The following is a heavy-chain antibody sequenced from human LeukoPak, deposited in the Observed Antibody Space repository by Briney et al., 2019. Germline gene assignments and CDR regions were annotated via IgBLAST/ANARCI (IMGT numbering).Heavy chain of an antibody. CDR2: IYPGDSDT. Sequence: TTGESLKISCKGSGYSFTSYWIGWVRQMPGKGLEWMGIIYPGDSDTRYSPSFQGQVTISADKSISTAYLQWSRLKASDTAMYYCARHQVEKDAFDIWGQGTMVTVSS. V-gene: IGHV5-51*01. CDR1: GYSFTSYW. J-gene: IGHJ3*02. CDR3: ARHQVEKDAFDI. D-gene: IGHD2-15*01.